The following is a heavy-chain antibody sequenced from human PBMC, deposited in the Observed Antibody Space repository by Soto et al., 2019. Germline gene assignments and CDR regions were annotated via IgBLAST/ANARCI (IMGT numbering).Heavy chain of an antibody. V-gene: IGHV1-69*01. CDR3: AGAGYSSRLSKWFDP. J-gene: IGHJ5*02. D-gene: IGHD6-13*01. CDR2: IIPIFGTA. CDR1: GGTFSSYA. Sequence: QVQLVQSGAEVKKPGSSVKVSCKASGGTFSSYAISWVRQAPGQGLEWMGGIIPIFGTANYAQKFQGRVTINADESKSKGYMELRSLRSEDKAVYYCAGAGYSSRLSKWFDPWGQGTLVTVSS.